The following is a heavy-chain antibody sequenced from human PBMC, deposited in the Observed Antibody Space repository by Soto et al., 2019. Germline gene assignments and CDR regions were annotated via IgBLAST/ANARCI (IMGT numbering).Heavy chain of an antibody. CDR3: ARDKGGHCSSTSCYFLTYNWFDP. V-gene: IGHV1-3*01. Sequence: ASVKVSCKASGYTFTSYAMHWVRQAPGQRLEWMGWINAGNGNTKYSQKFQGRVTITRDTSASTAYMELSSLRSEDTAVYYCARDKGGHCSSTSCYFLTYNWFDPWGQGTLVTVPQ. CDR1: GYTFTSYA. CDR2: INAGNGNT. D-gene: IGHD2-2*01. J-gene: IGHJ5*02.